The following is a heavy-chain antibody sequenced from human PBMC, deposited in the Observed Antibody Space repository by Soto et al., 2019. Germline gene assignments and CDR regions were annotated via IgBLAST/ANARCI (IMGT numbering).Heavy chain of an antibody. CDR2: INVDGSNI. CDR3: ARPYDCWTGYYLPGDA. Sequence: EVQLVESGGGLVQPGESLRLACAASGFSFSSSWMHWVRQTPGKGLMWISRINVDGSNIRYADSVKGRFTISRDNARNTLYLQMNNLTAEDTAVYYCARPYDCWTGYYLPGDAWGQGTLVTVSS. J-gene: IGHJ5*02. D-gene: IGHD3-3*01. CDR1: GFSFSSSW. V-gene: IGHV3-74*01.